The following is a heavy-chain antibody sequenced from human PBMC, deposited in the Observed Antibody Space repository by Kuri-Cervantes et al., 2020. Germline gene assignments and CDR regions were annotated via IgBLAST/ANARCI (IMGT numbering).Heavy chain of an antibody. Sequence: SLKISCAASGFTFDDYAMHWVRQAPGKGLEWVSGISWNSGSIGYADSVKGRFTISRDNSKNTLYLQMNSLRAEDTAVYYCATRSVHYDSSGSDRLVRGYYYYGMDVWGQGTTVTVSS. D-gene: IGHD3-22*01. CDR2: ISWNSGSI. J-gene: IGHJ6*02. CDR1: GFTFDDYA. V-gene: IGHV3-9*01. CDR3: ATRSVHYDSSGSDRLVRGYYYYGMDV.